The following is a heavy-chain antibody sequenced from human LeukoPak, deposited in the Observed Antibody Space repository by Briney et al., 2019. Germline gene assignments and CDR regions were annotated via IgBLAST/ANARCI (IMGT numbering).Heavy chain of an antibody. J-gene: IGHJ4*02. V-gene: IGHV3-21*01. D-gene: IGHD5-12*01. CDR3: ARDRGGYDIVDY. Sequence: GGSLRLSCAASGFTFSSYSMNWVRQAPGKGLEWVSSISSSSSYIYYADSVKGRFTISRDNAKNSLYLQMNSLRAEDTAVYYCARDRGGYDIVDYWGQGTLVTVSS. CDR2: ISSSSSYI. CDR1: GFTFSSYS.